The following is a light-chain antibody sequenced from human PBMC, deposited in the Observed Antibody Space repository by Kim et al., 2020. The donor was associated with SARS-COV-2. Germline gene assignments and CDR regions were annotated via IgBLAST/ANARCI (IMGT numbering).Light chain of an antibody. CDR3: EQYNSWPPT. CDR2: ATS. Sequence: SVAPGEGATPSCRASQSPSNNLAWYQQKPGQAPRLIIFATSTRATGIPARFSGSGSGTEFTLTINSLQSEDFAVYYCEQYNSWPPTFGGGTKLEI. V-gene: IGKV3-15*01. CDR1: QSPSNN. J-gene: IGKJ4*01.